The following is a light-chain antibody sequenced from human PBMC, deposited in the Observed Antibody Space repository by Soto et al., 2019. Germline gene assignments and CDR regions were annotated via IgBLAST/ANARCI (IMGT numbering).Light chain of an antibody. V-gene: IGLV1-40*01. CDR2: SNT. Sequence: QSVLTQPPSVSGAPGQRVTISCTGTRSTTGAGSAVHWYQQHPGTAPKYLIYSNTNRPSGVPDRFSGSRSGTSASLAISGLQAEDEADYFCQSFDTSLRGWVFGGGTQLTVL. CDR3: QSFDTSLRGWV. J-gene: IGLJ3*02. CDR1: RSTTGAGSA.